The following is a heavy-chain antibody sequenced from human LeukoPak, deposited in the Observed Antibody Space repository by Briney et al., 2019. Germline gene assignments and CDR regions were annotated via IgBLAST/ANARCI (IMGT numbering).Heavy chain of an antibody. J-gene: IGHJ3*02. Sequence: SGTLSLTCAVSGGSISSSSYYWGWIRQPPGKGLEWIGSIYYSGSTYYNPSLKSRVTISVDTSKNQFSLKLSSVTAADTAVYYCASPGDYYGSGSYVDAFDIWGQGTMVTVSS. CDR2: IYYSGST. CDR1: GGSISSSSYY. CDR3: ASPGDYYGSGSYVDAFDI. V-gene: IGHV4-39*01. D-gene: IGHD3-10*01.